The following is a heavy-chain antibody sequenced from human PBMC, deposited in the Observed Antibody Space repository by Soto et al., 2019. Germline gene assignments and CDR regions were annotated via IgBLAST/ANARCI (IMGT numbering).Heavy chain of an antibody. CDR2: ISGGGSST. V-gene: IGHV3-23*01. D-gene: IGHD3-22*01. J-gene: IGHJ1*01. Sequence: PGGSLRLSCAASGFTFSSYAMSWVRQAPGKGLEWVSAISGGGSSTYYADSVRGRFTISRDNSKNTLYLQMNSLRVEDTAVYYCANSPTIVVVTNKVLWNWGQGTPVTVSS. CDR1: GFTFSSYA. CDR3: ANSPTIVVVTNKVLWN.